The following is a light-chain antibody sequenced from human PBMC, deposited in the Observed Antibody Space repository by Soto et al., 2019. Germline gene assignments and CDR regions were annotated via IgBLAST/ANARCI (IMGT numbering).Light chain of an antibody. J-gene: IGKJ5*01. CDR3: QQSYSSPTT. CDR2: GVS. CDR1: QSIGKH. V-gene: IGKV1-39*01. Sequence: DIQMTQSPSFLSASVGDRVTITCRASQSIGKHLNWYQQKPGKAPKFLGYGVSKLQSGVPSRFTGSGSATDFTLTVNDLQPEDFATYYCQQSYSSPTTFGQGTRLQIK.